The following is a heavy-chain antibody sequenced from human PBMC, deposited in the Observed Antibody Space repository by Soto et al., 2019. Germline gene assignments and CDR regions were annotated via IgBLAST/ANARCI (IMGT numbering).Heavy chain of an antibody. V-gene: IGHV1-69*06. CDR2: IIPIFGTA. CDR3: ASSLVHYDSSGYYYFDY. J-gene: IGHJ4*02. Sequence: SLKVCCKASGGTFSSYAISWVLQAPGQGLEWMGGIIPIFGTANYAQKFQGRVTITADKSTSTAYLELSSLRSEDTAVYYCASSLVHYDSSGYYYFDYWGQGTLVTVSS. D-gene: IGHD3-22*01. CDR1: GGTFSSYA.